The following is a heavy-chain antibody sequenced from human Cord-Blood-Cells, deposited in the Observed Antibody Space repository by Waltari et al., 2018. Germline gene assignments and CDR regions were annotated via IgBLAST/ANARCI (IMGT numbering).Heavy chain of an antibody. D-gene: IGHD7-27*01. J-gene: IGHJ2*01. Sequence: QVQLQESGPGLVKPSETLSLTCAVSGYSISSGYYWGWIRHPPGTGLEWIGSIYHSGSTYYNPSLKSRVTISVDTSKNQFSLKPSSVTAADTAVYYCARDVGASLTATSYWYFDLWGRGTLVTVSS. CDR2: IYHSGST. V-gene: IGHV4-38-2*02. CDR3: ARDVGASLTATSYWYFDL. CDR1: GYSISSGYY.